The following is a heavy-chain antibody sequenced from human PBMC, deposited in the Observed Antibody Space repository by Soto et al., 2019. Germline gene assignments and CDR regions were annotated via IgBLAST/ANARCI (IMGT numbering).Heavy chain of an antibody. V-gene: IGHV1-46*03. J-gene: IGHJ4*02. CDR1: GYTFTSYY. CDR2: INPSGGST. CDR3: ARSAGTTGFWYFED. Sequence: ASVKVSCKASGYTFTSYYMHWVRQAPGQGLEWMGIINPSGGSTSYAQNFQGRVTMTRDTSTSTVYMELSNLRSEDTAIYYCARSAGTTGFWYFEDRGQGSPVTVSS. D-gene: IGHD1-1*01.